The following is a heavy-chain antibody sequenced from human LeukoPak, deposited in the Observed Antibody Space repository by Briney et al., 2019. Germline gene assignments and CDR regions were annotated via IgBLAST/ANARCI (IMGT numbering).Heavy chain of an antibody. V-gene: IGHV1-8*01. CDR1: GYTFTSCD. Sequence: ASVKVSCKASGYTFTSCDINWGRQATGQGLEWMGWMNPNSGNTGYGQSFQGRITVTRDISIGTAYMELSNLTSEDTAIYYCTRGSSGRRDNWGQGTLVTVSA. D-gene: IGHD6-19*01. J-gene: IGHJ4*02. CDR3: TRGSSGRRDN. CDR2: MNPNSGNT.